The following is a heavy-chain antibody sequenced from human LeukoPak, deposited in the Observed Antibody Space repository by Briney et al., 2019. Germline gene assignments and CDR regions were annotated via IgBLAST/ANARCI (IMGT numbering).Heavy chain of an antibody. CDR3: ARDRLGAKSFDY. CDR2: IDGSGGDT. CDR1: GFTFGTYA. D-gene: IGHD1-26*01. J-gene: IGHJ4*02. Sequence: PGGSLRLSCAASGFTFGTYAMSWVRQAPGKGLEWVSAIDGSGGDTYYVDSVKGRSTISRDNAKNSLYLQMNSLRAEDTAVYYCARDRLGAKSFDYWGQGTLVTVSS. V-gene: IGHV3-23*01.